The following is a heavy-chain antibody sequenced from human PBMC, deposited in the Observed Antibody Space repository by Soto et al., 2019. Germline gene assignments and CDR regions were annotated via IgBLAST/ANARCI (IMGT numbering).Heavy chain of an antibody. CDR2: IYYSGST. CDR3: AREPSSDTSGYDY. J-gene: IGHJ4*02. CDR1: GGSITSGTYY. D-gene: IGHD3-22*01. V-gene: IGHV4-31*03. Sequence: PSETLSLTCTVSGGSITSGTYYWTWIRHHPGKGLEWIGFIYYSGSTYYNPSLKSRVTISVDTSKNQFSLRLTSVTAADTAVYYCAREPSSDTSGYDYWGQGTLVTV.